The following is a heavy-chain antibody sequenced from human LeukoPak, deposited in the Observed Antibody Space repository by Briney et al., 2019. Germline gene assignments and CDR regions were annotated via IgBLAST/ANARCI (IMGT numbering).Heavy chain of an antibody. CDR2: IYPGDSDT. J-gene: IGHJ6*03. D-gene: IGHD3-10*01. CDR3: ATHGFFSPSSPYYYYYMDV. Sequence: GESLKISCKGSGYSFTSYWIGWVRQMPGKGLEWMGIIYPGDSDTRYSPSFQAQVTISADKPISTAYLQWSSLKDSDTAMYYCATHGFFSPSSPYYYYYMDVWGKGTTVTVSS. CDR1: GYSFTSYW. V-gene: IGHV5-51*01.